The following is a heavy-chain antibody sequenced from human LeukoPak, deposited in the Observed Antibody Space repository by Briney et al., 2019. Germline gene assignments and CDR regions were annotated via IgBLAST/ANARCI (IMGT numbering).Heavy chain of an antibody. Sequence: SETLSLTCTVSGGSISTSIFYWGWIRQPPGKGLEGIGSIYYSGSTYYNPSLKSRVTISVDTSKNQFSLKLSSVTAADTAVYYCARGGWNYLDYWGQGTLVTVSS. CDR1: GGSISTSIFY. CDR3: ARGGWNYLDY. J-gene: IGHJ4*01. D-gene: IGHD6-19*01. CDR2: IYYSGST. V-gene: IGHV4-39*01.